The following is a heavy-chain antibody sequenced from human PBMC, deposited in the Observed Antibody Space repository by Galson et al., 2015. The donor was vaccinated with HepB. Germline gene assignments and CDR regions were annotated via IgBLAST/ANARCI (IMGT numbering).Heavy chain of an antibody. CDR3: ARESGYYDSSGYLRGMDV. J-gene: IGHJ6*02. D-gene: IGHD3-22*01. CDR1: GYTFTSYY. CDR2: INPSGGST. V-gene: IGHV1-46*03. Sequence: SVKVSCKASGYTFTSYYMHWVRQAPGQGLEWMGIINPSGGSTSYGQKFQGRVTMTRDTSTSTVYMELSSLRSEDTAVYYCARESGYYDSSGYLRGMDVWGQGTTVTVSS.